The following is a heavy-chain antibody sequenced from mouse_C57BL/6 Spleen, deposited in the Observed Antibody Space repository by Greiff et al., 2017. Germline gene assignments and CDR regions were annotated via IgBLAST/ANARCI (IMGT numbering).Heavy chain of an antibody. CDR3: ARSGGEEGYSNYLDY. CDR1: GYTFTSYG. J-gene: IGHJ2*01. V-gene: IGHV1-81*01. D-gene: IGHD2-5*01. Sequence: VQLQQSGAELARPGASVKLSCKASGYTFTSYGISWVKQRTGQGLEWIGEIYPRSGNTYYNEKFKGKATLTADKSSSTAYMELRSLTSEDSAVYFCARSGGEEGYSNYLDYWGQGTTLTVSS. CDR2: IYPRSGNT.